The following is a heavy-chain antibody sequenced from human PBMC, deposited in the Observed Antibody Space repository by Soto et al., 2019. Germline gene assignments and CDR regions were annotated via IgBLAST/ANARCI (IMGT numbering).Heavy chain of an antibody. Sequence: QLVESGGGLVKPGGSLRLSCAASGFTFGDYYMAWIRQAPGKGLEWVSYMSGSGSLEYYGDSVRGRFTISRDNAKNSLFLLVNTLRAEDTAVYYCARGAIVTPHGPFDYWGQGTLVSVSS. CDR1: GFTFGDYY. J-gene: IGHJ4*02. D-gene: IGHD1-26*01. CDR3: ARGAIVTPHGPFDY. CDR2: MSGSGSLE. V-gene: IGHV3-11*01.